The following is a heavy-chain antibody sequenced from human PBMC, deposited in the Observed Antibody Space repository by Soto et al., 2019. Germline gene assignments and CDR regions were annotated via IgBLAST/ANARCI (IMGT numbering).Heavy chain of an antibody. D-gene: IGHD1-20*01. CDR3: ARVSYKAHDAFDI. Sequence: GGSLRLSCAASGFTFSSYSMNWVRQAPGKGLEWVSTISSSSSYIYYADSVKGRFTISRDNAKNSLYLQMNSLRAEDTAVYYCARVSYKAHDAFDIWGQGTMVTVSS. CDR2: ISSSSSYI. V-gene: IGHV3-21*01. CDR1: GFTFSSYS. J-gene: IGHJ3*02.